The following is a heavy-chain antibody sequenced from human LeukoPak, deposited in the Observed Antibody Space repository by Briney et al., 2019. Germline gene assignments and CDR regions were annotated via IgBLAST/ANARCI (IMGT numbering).Heavy chain of an antibody. V-gene: IGHV3-30*04. CDR1: GFTFSSYA. J-gene: IGHJ4*02. CDR2: ISYDGSNK. D-gene: IGHD3-22*01. CDR3: AREAYSSGKHEGFDY. Sequence: GGSLRLSCAASGFTFSSYAMHWVRQAPGKGLEWVAVISYDGSNKYYADSVKGRFTISRDNSKNTLYLQMNSLRAEDTAVYYCAREAYSSGKHEGFDYWGQGTLVTVSS.